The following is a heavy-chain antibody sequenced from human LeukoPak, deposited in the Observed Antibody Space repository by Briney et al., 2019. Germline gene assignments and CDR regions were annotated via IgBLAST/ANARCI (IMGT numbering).Heavy chain of an antibody. CDR1: GGTFSSYA. J-gene: IGHJ4*02. CDR2: IIPILGTA. Sequence: SVKVSCKASGGTFSSYAISWVRQAPGQGLEWMGGIIPILGTANYAQKFQGRVTITADESTSTAYMELSSLRSEDTAAYYCARVMVRGVFDYWGQGTLVTVSS. D-gene: IGHD3-10*01. CDR3: ARVMVRGVFDY. V-gene: IGHV1-69*13.